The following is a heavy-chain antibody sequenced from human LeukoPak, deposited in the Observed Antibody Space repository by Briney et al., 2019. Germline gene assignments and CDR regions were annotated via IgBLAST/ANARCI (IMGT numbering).Heavy chain of an antibody. Sequence: ASVKVSCKASGYTFTGYYMHWVRQAPGQGLEWMGWINPNSGGTNYAQKFQGRVTMTRDTSISTAYMELSRLRSDDTAVYYCAKMGEIAAWPHYYFDYWGQGTLVTVSS. CDR3: AKMGEIAAWPHYYFDY. V-gene: IGHV1-2*02. CDR1: GYTFTGYY. D-gene: IGHD6-25*01. CDR2: INPNSGGT. J-gene: IGHJ4*02.